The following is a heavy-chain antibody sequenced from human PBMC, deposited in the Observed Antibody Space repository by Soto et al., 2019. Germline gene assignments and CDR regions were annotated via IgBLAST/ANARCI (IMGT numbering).Heavy chain of an antibody. Sequence: GASVKVSCKASGFTFTSSAVQWVRQARGQRLEWIGWIVVGSGNTNYAQKFQERVTITRDMSTSTAYMELSSLRSEDTAVYYCAAGNVQPGYCSGGSCFYYYYYGMDVWGQGTTVTVSS. CDR2: IVVGSGNT. D-gene: IGHD2-15*01. CDR1: GFTFTSSA. V-gene: IGHV1-58*01. J-gene: IGHJ6*02. CDR3: AAGNVQPGYCSGGSCFYYYYYGMDV.